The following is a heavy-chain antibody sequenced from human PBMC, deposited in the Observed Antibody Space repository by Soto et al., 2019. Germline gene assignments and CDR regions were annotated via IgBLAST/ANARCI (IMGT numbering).Heavy chain of an antibody. CDR3: AKDIGSSVGYCTHGVCLRHYYYYGMDV. D-gene: IGHD2-8*01. Sequence: EVQLVESGGGLVQPGRSLRLSCAASGLTFDDYAMHWVRQAPGKGLEWVSGISWNSGSIGYADSVKGRFTISRDNAKNSVYLQMNSLSAEDTALYYCAKDIGSSVGYCTHGVCLRHYYYYGMDVWGQGTTVTVSS. J-gene: IGHJ6*02. V-gene: IGHV3-9*01. CDR2: ISWNSGSI. CDR1: GLTFDDYA.